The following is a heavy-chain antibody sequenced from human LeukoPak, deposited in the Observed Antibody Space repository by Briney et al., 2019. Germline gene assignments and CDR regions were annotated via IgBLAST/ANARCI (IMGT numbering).Heavy chain of an antibody. V-gene: IGHV3-23*01. J-gene: IGHJ6*02. CDR3: AKRDGYDSDYYYYGMDV. D-gene: IGHD5-12*01. CDR2: ISGSGGST. CDR1: GSTFSSYS. Sequence: PLGALRLSCAASGSTFSSYSMNWVRQAPGKGLEWVSAISGSGGSTYYADSVKGRFTISRDNSKNTLYLQMNSLRAEDTAVYFCAKRDGYDSDYYYYGMDVWGQGTTVTVSS.